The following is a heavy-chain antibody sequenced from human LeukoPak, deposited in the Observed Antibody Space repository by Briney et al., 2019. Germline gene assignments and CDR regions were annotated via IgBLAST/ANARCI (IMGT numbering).Heavy chain of an antibody. V-gene: IGHV4-39*07. J-gene: IGHJ1*01. CDR1: GGSISSSNYY. Sequence: SETLSLTCTVSGGSISSSNYYWGWIRQPPGKGLEWIGSIYYSGSTYYSPSLKSRVTISVDTSKNQFSLKLSSVTAADTAVYYCARGAPPLIRHYCSSTSCYARFFQHWGQGTLVTVSS. CDR2: IYYSGST. D-gene: IGHD2-2*01. CDR3: ARGAPPLIRHYCSSTSCYARFFQH.